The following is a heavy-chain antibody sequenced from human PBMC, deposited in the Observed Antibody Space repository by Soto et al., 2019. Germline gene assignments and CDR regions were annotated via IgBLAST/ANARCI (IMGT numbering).Heavy chain of an antibody. D-gene: IGHD6-13*01. V-gene: IGHV3-30*18. CDR3: AKNQFIAAAGTGWYYYYGMDV. CDR2: ISYDGSNK. CDR1: GFTFSSYG. J-gene: IGHJ6*02. Sequence: QVQLVESGGGVVQPGRSLRLSCAASGFTFSSYGMHWVRQAPGKGLEWVAVISYDGSNKYYADSVKGRFTISRDNSKNXLXLXXNSLRAEDTAVYYCAKNQFIAAAGTGWYYYYGMDVWGQGTTVTVSS.